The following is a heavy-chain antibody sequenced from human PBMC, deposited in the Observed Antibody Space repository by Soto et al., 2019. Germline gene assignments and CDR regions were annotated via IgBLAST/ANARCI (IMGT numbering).Heavy chain of an antibody. D-gene: IGHD6-13*01. CDR1: GGSFSGYY. J-gene: IGHJ4*02. CDR2: INHSGST. CDR3: ARGRYSSSWYRRNPYFDY. Sequence: SETLSLTCAVYGGSFSGYYWSWIRQPPGKGLEWIGEINHSGSTNYNPSLKSRVTISVDTSKNQFSLKLSSVTAADTAVYYCARGRYSSSWYRRNPYFDYWGQGTLVTVSS. V-gene: IGHV4-34*01.